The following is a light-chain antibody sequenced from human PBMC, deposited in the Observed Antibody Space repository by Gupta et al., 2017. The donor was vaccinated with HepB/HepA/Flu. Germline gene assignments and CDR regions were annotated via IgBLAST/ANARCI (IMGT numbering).Light chain of an antibody. CDR1: SYNSGAGYD. Sequence: QSVLTQPPSVSGAPGQRVTISCTGSSYNSGAGYDGHWYQQLLETAPKLVSYGNSNRPAGVPDRASGSKSGTSASLAITGLQAEDEADYYCQSYDSSLSGYVFGTGTKVTVL. CDR2: GNS. CDR3: QSYDSSLSGYV. J-gene: IGLJ1*01. V-gene: IGLV1-40*01.